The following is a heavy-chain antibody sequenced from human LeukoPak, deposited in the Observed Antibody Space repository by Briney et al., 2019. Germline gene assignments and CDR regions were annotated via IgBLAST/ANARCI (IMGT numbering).Heavy chain of an antibody. V-gene: IGHV3-23*01. CDR2: ISGSDGST. CDR3: AKAYCSGGSCYLWGPFDY. D-gene: IGHD2-15*01. Sequence: GGSLRLSCAASGFTFSSYAMSWVRQAPGKGLEWVSAISGSDGSTYYADSVKGRFTISRDNSKNTLYLQMNSLRAEDTAVYYCAKAYCSGGSCYLWGPFDYWGQGTLVTVSS. J-gene: IGHJ4*02. CDR1: GFTFSSYA.